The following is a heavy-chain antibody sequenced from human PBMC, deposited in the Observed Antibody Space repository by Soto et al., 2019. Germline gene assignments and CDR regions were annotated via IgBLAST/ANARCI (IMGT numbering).Heavy chain of an antibody. CDR2: IWYDGSNK. CDR3: ASWSLGPLHCSSTSCYLGAFDI. Sequence: GGSLRLSCAASGFTFSSYGMHWVRQAPGKGREWVAVIWYDGSNKYYADSVKGRFTISRDNSKNTLYLQMNSLRAEDTAVYYCASWSLGPLHCSSTSCYLGAFDIWGQGTMVTVSS. D-gene: IGHD2-2*01. V-gene: IGHV3-33*01. CDR1: GFTFSSYG. J-gene: IGHJ3*02.